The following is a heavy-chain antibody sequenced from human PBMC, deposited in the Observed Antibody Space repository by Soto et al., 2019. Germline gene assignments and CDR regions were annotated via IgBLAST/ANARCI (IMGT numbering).Heavy chain of an antibody. CDR1: GYTFSSYY. CDR2: INPSTGST. CDR3: ARDRITIFGVRIEGLDV. V-gene: IGHV1-46*01. D-gene: IGHD3-3*01. J-gene: IGHJ6*02. Sequence: SVKVSCKASGYTFSSYYMHWVRQAPGQGLEWMGIINPSTGSTTYAQKFQGRVTMTRDTSTSTVYMEVSSLRSEDTAVYYCARDRITIFGVRIEGLDVWGQGTTVTVSS.